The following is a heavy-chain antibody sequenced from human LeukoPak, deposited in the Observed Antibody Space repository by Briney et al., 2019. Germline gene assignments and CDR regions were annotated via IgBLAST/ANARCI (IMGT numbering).Heavy chain of an antibody. CDR2: ISHGGQT. CDR1: GGSMSSHY. J-gene: IGHJ4*02. V-gene: IGHV4-59*11. CDR3: ARDTYYTSGTYYIDYFDS. Sequence: SETLSLTCTVSGGSMSSHYWSWVRQPPGKALEWIGYISHGGQTLSNPSLSSRVPISVDTSNNQFSLKLTSVTAADTGVYFCARDTYYTSGTYYIDYFDSWGQGALVTVSS. D-gene: IGHD3-10*01.